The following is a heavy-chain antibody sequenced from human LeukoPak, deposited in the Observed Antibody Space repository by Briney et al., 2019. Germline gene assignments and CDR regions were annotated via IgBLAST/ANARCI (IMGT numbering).Heavy chain of an antibody. J-gene: IGHJ4*02. D-gene: IGHD3-9*01. CDR3: ARAPSYDILTGYYTAVDY. CDR1: GSTFSSYW. V-gene: IGHV3-7*01. CDR2: IKQDGSEK. Sequence: GGSLRLSCAASGSTFSSYWMSWVRQAPGKGLEWVANIKQDGSEKYYVDSVKGRFTISRDNAKNSLYLQMNSLRAEDTAVYYCARAPSYDILTGYYTAVDYWGQGTLVTVSS.